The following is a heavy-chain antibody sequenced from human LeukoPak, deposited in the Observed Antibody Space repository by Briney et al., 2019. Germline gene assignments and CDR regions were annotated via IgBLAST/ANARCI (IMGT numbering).Heavy chain of an antibody. CDR3: ARDGESYYYDSSGYYYY. D-gene: IGHD3-22*01. J-gene: IGHJ4*02. V-gene: IGHV3-30*04. Sequence: GGSLRLSCAASGFTFSSYAMHWVRQAPGKGLEWVAVISYDGSNKYYADSVKGRFTISRDNPKNTLYLQMNSLRAEDTAVYYCARDGESYYYDSSGYYYYWGQGNLVTVSS. CDR1: GFTFSSYA. CDR2: ISYDGSNK.